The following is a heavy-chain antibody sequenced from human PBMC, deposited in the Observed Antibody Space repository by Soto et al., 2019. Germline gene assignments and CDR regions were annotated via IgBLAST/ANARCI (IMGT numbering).Heavy chain of an antibody. D-gene: IGHD6-13*01. J-gene: IGHJ6*02. CDR1: GFTFSSYA. CDR3: AGIPYSSSWYFGRRKYYYGMDD. Sequence: WGSLRLPCAASGFTFSSYAMGWVRQAPGKDLEWVPAISGSGGSTYYAVSVKGRFTISRDNPKNTLYLQMNSLRAEDTAVYYCAGIPYSSSWYFGRRKYYYGMDDWGQGTTVDVSS. V-gene: IGHV3-23*01. CDR2: ISGSGGST.